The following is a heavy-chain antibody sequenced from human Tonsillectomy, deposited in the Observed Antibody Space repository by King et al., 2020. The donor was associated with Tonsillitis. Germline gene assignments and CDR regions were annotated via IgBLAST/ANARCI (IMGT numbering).Heavy chain of an antibody. CDR3: ARSPVAAYLDY. V-gene: IGHV3-72*01. J-gene: IGHJ4*02. CDR1: GFSFSDPY. D-gene: IGHD6-6*01. CDR2: SRNKANSYTT. Sequence: VQLVESGGGLVQTGGSLRLSCAASGFSFSDPYMDWVRQAPGKGLEWVGRSRNKANSYTTEYAASVKGRFTISRDDSKNSLYLRMNSLKTEDTAVYYCARSPVAAYLDYWGQGTLVTVSS.